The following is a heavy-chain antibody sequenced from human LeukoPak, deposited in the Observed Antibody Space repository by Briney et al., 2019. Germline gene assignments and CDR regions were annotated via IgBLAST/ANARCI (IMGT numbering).Heavy chain of an antibody. CDR3: ARDSYSGSYPYYFDY. D-gene: IGHD1-26*01. CDR2: IRNKPYGGTP. J-gene: IGHJ4*02. CDR1: GFTFGDYA. Sequence: PGRSLRLSCTASGFTFGDYAINWFRQAPGKGLEWVDFIRNKPYGGTPDYAASVTGRFTISRDDSKSIAYLQMDSLKTEDTAVYYCARDSYSGSYPYYFDYWGQGTLVTVSS. V-gene: IGHV3-49*03.